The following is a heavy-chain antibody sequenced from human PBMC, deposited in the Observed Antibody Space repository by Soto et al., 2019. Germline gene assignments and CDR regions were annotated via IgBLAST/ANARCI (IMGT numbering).Heavy chain of an antibody. CDR1: VFPFSSYA. J-gene: IGHJ3*02. CDR2: ISGSGGRT. CDR3: AKGGYYSLFDI. V-gene: IGHV3-23*01. Sequence: GGSLRLSWVAAVFPFSSYAMIWVRQTPGKGLEWVSGISGSGGRTYYADSVKGRFTISRDNSNNTLSLQMHILRVEDTAVYFCAKGGYYSLFDIWGQGTMVTVSS. D-gene: IGHD3-16*01.